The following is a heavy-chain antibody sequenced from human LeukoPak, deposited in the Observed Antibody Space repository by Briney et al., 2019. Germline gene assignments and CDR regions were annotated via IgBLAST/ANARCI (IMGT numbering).Heavy chain of an antibody. V-gene: IGHV3-33*01. D-gene: IGHD3-9*01. CDR3: ARGELRYFDSTDY. CDR2: IWYDGSNK. CDR1: GFTFSSYG. J-gene: IGHJ4*02. Sequence: TGGSLRLSCAASGFTFSSYGMHWVPQAPGKGLEWVAVIWYDGSNKYYADSVKGRFTISRDNSKNTLYLQMNSLRAEDTAVYYCARGELRYFDSTDYWGQGTLVTVSS.